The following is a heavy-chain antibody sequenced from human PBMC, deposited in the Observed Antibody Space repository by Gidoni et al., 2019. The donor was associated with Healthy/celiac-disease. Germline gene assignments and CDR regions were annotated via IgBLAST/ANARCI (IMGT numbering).Heavy chain of an antibody. CDR3: ARELELRGGPFAFDI. V-gene: IGHV1-69*01. CDR2: IIPIFGTA. Sequence: QVQLVQSGAEVKKPGSSVKVSCKASGGTFRSYAISWVRQAPGQGLEWIGGIIPIFGTANYAQKFQGRVTITADESTSTAYMELSSLRSEDTAVYYCARELELRGGPFAFDIWGQGTMVTVSS. J-gene: IGHJ3*02. CDR1: GGTFRSYA. D-gene: IGHD1-7*01.